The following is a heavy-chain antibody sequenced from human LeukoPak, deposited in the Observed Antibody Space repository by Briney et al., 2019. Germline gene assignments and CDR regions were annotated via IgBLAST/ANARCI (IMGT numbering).Heavy chain of an antibody. CDR1: GGSISSGDYY. CDR2: IYYSGST. Sequence: SETLSLTCTVSGGSISSGDYYWSCVRQPLGRGLEWIGYIYYSGSTYYNPSLKSRVTISVDTSKNQFSLKLSSVTAADTAVYYCARVGGRRDGYNLDYWGQGTLVTVSS. D-gene: IGHD5-24*01. J-gene: IGHJ4*02. V-gene: IGHV4-30-4*01. CDR3: ARVGGRRDGYNLDY.